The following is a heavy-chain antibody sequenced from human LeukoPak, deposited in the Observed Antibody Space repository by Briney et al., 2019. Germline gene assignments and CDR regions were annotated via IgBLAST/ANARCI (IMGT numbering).Heavy chain of an antibody. CDR2: IYPGDSDT. D-gene: IGHD3-22*01. CDR1: GYSFTSYW. V-gene: IGHV5-51*01. Sequence: GESLKTSCKGSGYSFTSYWIGWVRQMPGKGLEWMGIIYPGDSDTRYSPSFQGQVTISADKSISTAYLQWSSLKASDTAMYYCARPTIVDYYDSSGYYIDYWGQGTLVTVSS. J-gene: IGHJ4*02. CDR3: ARPTIVDYYDSSGYYIDY.